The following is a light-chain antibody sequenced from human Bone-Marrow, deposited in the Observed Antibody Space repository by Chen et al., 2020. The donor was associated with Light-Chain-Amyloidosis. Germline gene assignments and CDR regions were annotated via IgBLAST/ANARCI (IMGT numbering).Light chain of an antibody. V-gene: IGKV1-5*03. CDR3: QQYHVYST. J-gene: IGKJ1*01. CDR2: MAS. Sequence: DIQMTQSPSILSAYVGDRVTITCRASQSISSWLAWYQQKPGKAPNLLISMASSLESGVPSRFSGSGSGTEFTLTISSLQPDDFATYYCQQYHVYSTFGQGTKVEIK. CDR1: QSISSW.